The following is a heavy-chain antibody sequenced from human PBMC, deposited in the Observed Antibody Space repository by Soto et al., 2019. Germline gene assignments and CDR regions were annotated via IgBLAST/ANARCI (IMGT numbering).Heavy chain of an antibody. CDR3: ARLPGSGSYYRYFDY. CDR2: ISSSSSYI. J-gene: IGHJ4*02. CDR1: GFTFSSYS. V-gene: IGHV3-21*01. D-gene: IGHD3-10*01. Sequence: PGGSLRLSCAASGFTFSSYSMNWVRQAPGKGLEWVSSISSSSSYIYYADSVKGRFTISRDNAKNSLYLQMNSLRAEDTAVYYCARLPGSGSYYRYFDYWGQGTLVTVSS.